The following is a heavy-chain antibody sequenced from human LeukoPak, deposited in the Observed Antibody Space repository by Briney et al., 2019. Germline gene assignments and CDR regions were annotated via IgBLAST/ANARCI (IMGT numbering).Heavy chain of an antibody. CDR2: ISRSSSTI. CDR3: ARARIAARPLDY. J-gene: IGHJ4*02. Sequence: PGGSLRPSCAASGFTFSSYSMNWVRQAPGKGLEWVSYISRSSSTIYYADSVKGRFTISRDNAKNSLYLQMNSLRDEDTAVYYCARARIAARPLDYWGQGTLVTVSS. D-gene: IGHD6-6*01. CDR1: GFTFSSYS. V-gene: IGHV3-48*02.